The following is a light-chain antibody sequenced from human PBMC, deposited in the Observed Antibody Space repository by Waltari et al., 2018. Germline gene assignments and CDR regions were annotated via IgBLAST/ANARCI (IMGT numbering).Light chain of an antibody. CDR2: DNN. J-gene: IGLJ1*01. Sequence: QSVLTQPPSVSAAPGQKVTISCSGSTSNIWNNYFSWYRQLPGTAPKLLLYDNNKRPSGIPDRFSGSKSGTSATLGITGLQTGDEADYYCGSWDSSLSAHYVFGTGTKVTVL. V-gene: IGLV1-51*01. CDR1: TSNIWNNY. CDR3: GSWDSSLSAHYV.